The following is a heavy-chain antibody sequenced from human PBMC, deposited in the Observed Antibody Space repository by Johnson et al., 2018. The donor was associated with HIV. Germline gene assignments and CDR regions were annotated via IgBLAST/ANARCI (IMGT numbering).Heavy chain of an antibody. CDR3: ARGGSIAARREAFDI. Sequence: VLLVESGGGLVQPGGSLRLSCAASGFTFSSYWMSWVRQAPGKGLEWVANIKQDGSEKYYVDSVKGRFTISRDNSKNTLYLQMNSLRAEDTAVYYCARGGSIAARREAFDIWGQGTMVTVSS. CDR1: GFTFSSYW. J-gene: IGHJ3*02. CDR2: IKQDGSEK. D-gene: IGHD6-6*01. V-gene: IGHV3-7*01.